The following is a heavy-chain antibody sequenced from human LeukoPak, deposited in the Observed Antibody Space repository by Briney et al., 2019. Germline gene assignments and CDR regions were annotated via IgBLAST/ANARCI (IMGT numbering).Heavy chain of an antibody. Sequence: GGSLRLSCAASGFSVSNTYMSWVRQAPGKGLEWVSIYSGGNTYYADSVKGRFTISRDNSKNTLYLQMNRLRPEDTAVYYCARSAQNGYWGAFDIWGQGTMVTVSS. CDR2: IYSGGNT. J-gene: IGHJ3*02. CDR3: ARSAQNGYWGAFDI. CDR1: GFSVSNTY. D-gene: IGHD3-16*01. V-gene: IGHV3-53*01.